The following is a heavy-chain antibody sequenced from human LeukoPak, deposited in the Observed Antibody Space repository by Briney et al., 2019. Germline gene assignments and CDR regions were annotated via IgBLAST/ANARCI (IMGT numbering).Heavy chain of an antibody. J-gene: IGHJ6*02. CDR1: GYTLTELS. CDR3: ATDLAWGYERYYYGMDV. V-gene: IGHV1-24*01. D-gene: IGHD5-12*01. CDR2: FDPEDGET. Sequence: GASVKVSCKVSGYTLTELSMHWVRQAPGKGLEWMGGFDPEDGETIYAQKFQGRVTMTEDTSTDTAYMELSSLRSEDTAVYYCATDLAWGYERYYYGMDVWGQGTTVTVSS.